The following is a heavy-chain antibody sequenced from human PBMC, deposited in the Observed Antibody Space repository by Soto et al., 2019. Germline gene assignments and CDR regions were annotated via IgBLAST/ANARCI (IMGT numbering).Heavy chain of an antibody. V-gene: IGHV4-59*08. CDR1: DGSISSYY. J-gene: IGHJ4*02. Sequence: PSETLSLTCTVSDGSISSYYWSWIRQPPGKGLEWIGYIYYSGSTNYNPSLKSRVTISVDTSKNQFSLKLSSVTAADTAVYYCARRYGRTLDYWGQGTLVTVSS. CDR2: IYYSGST. CDR3: ARRYGRTLDY. D-gene: IGHD4-17*01.